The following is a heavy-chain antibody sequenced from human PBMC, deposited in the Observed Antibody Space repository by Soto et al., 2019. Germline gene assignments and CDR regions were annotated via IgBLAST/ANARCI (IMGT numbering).Heavy chain of an antibody. Sequence: SETLSLTCTVSGDSISDDYWTWIRQPPGKALEWIGYVYYGGSTSYNPSFKSRVTIAVDTSKTQFSLKLNSVTAADTAVYYCARVRTTLDFYYYYMDVWGIGTTVTVSS. CDR1: GDSISDDY. V-gene: IGHV4-59*08. J-gene: IGHJ6*03. D-gene: IGHD3-10*01. CDR3: ARVRTTLDFYYYYMDV. CDR2: VYYGGST.